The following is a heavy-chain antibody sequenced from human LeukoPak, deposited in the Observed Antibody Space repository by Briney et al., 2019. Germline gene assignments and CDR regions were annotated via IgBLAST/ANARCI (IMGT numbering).Heavy chain of an antibody. Sequence: SETLSLTCTVSGGSISSYYWSWIRQPAGKGLEWIGRIYTSGSTNYNPSLKSRVTMSVDTSKNQFSLKLSSVTAADTAVYYCASLSADYYDSSGHYPVDYWGQGTLVTVSS. D-gene: IGHD3-22*01. CDR3: ASLSADYYDSSGHYPVDY. CDR2: IYTSGST. V-gene: IGHV4-4*07. CDR1: GGSISSYY. J-gene: IGHJ4*02.